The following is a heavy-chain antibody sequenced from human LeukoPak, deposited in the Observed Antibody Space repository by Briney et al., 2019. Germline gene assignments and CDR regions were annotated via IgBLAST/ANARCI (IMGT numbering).Heavy chain of an antibody. J-gene: IGHJ6*02. D-gene: IGHD2-2*01. CDR1: GFTFSNAW. CDR3: ARIYCSSTSCYYYYYGMDV. CDR2: ISSSSSTI. V-gene: IGHV3-48*01. Sequence: GGSLRLSCAASGFTFSNAWMNWVRQAPGKGLEWVSYISSSSSTIYYADSVKGRFTISRDNAKNSLYLQTNSLRAEDTAVYYCARIYCSSTSCYYYYYGMDVWGQGTTVTVSS.